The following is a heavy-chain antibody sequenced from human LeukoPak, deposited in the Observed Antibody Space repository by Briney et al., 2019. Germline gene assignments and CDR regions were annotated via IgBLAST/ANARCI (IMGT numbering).Heavy chain of an antibody. CDR1: GFTFSSYW. CDR2: IKQDGSAK. CDR3: AREGGVGTAMDANFDY. V-gene: IGHV3-7*03. J-gene: IGHJ4*02. D-gene: IGHD5-18*01. Sequence: GGSLRLSCAASGFTFSSYWMSWVRQAPGKGLEWVANIKQDGSAKYYVDSVKGRFTISRANAKNSLYLQMNSLRAEDTAVYYCAREGGVGTAMDANFDYWGQGTLVTVSS.